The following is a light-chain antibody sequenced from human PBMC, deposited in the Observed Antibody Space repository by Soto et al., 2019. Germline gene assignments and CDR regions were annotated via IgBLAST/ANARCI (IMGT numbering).Light chain of an antibody. CDR2: GAS. CDR3: QQYHTYSGT. J-gene: IGKJ1*01. CDR1: QSVSGR. Sequence: ETQMTQTHYTRSGSVGHLVIGTCRASQSVSGRLAWYQQKPGEAPRLLIYGASGWPRGIPSRFSGSGSGTKFTLTIRSLQPDDFAIYYCQQYHTYSGTFGPGTKVDIK. V-gene: IGKV1-5*01.